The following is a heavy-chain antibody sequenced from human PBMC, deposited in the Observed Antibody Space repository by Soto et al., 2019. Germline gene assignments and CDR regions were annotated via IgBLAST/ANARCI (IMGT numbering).Heavy chain of an antibody. D-gene: IGHD4-17*01. J-gene: IGHJ6*02. V-gene: IGHV1-3*01. CDR3: ARTVGYYYGMDV. CDR1: GYTFTSYA. Sequence: QVQLVQSGAEVKKPGASVKVSCKASGYTFTSYAMHWVRQAPGQRLEWMGWINAGNGNTKYSQKFQGRVTITRDTSASAAYMELSSLRSEDTAVYYCARTVGYYYGMDVWGQGTTVTVSS. CDR2: INAGNGNT.